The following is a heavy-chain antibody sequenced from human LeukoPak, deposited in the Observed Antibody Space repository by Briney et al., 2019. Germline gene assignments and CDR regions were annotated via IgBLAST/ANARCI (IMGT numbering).Heavy chain of an antibody. Sequence: GGSLRLSCAASGFTVSNNYMSWVRQAPGKGLEWVSAISGSGGSTYYADSVKGRFTISRDNSKNTLYLQMNSLRAEDTAVYYCARPLETGYCSSTSCALDYWGQGTLVTVSS. J-gene: IGHJ4*02. CDR3: ARPLETGYCSSTSCALDY. CDR2: ISGSGGST. D-gene: IGHD2-2*03. CDR1: GFTVSNNY. V-gene: IGHV3-23*01.